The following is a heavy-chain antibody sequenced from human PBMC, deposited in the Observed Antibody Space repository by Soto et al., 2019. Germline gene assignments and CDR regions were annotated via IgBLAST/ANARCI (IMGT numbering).Heavy chain of an antibody. CDR3: ARGLGNYYGVNDP. CDR1: GYTFNTDG. Sequence: ASVKVSCKASGYTFNTDGISWVRQAPRQGLEWMCCISGYNAKRDYSRKLQGIITLTTDPSTNTSYMELRCLSSDDTAVYYCARGLGNYYGVNDPWGQGTLVTAPQ. D-gene: IGHD3-10*01. CDR2: ISGYNAKR. J-gene: IGHJ5*02. V-gene: IGHV1-18*01.